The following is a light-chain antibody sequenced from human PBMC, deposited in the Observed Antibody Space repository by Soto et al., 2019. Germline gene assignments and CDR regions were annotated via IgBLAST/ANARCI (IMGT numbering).Light chain of an antibody. CDR3: CSFALRSTLI. CDR2: NVY. V-gene: IGLV2-14*03. Sequence: QSALTQPASVSGSPGQSITISCTGTSSDVGAYNFVSWHQQHPGKAPKLMIYNVYDRPSGISYRFSGSKSGNTASLTISGLQAEDEADYYCCSFALRSTLIFGGGTQLTVL. J-gene: IGLJ2*01. CDR1: SSDVGAYNF.